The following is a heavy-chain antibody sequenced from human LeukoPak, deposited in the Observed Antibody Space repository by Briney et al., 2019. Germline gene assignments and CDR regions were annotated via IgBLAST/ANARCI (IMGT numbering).Heavy chain of an antibody. CDR3: ARLLVYNSGGEAFDH. CDR2: IKKDGREK. J-gene: IGHJ4*02. Sequence: GGSLRLSCAASGFTFSSYWMSWVRQAPGKGLEWVANIKKDGREKYYVDSVKGRFTISRDNAKNSLYLQTNSLRAEDTAVYYCARLLVYNSGGEAFDHWGQRTLVTVSS. V-gene: IGHV3-7*01. D-gene: IGHD1-20*01. CDR1: GFTFSSYW.